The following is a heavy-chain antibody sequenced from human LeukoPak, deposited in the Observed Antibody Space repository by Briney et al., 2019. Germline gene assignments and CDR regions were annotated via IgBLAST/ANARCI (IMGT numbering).Heavy chain of an antibody. J-gene: IGHJ4*02. CDR3: ATMDNFWSGFDY. CDR1: GGSISSYY. Sequence: TSETLSLTCTVSGGSISSYYWSWIRQPAGKGLEWIGRIYTSGSTNYNPSLKSRVTISVDKSKNQFSLKLSSVTAADTAVYYCATMDNFWSGFDYWGQGTLVTVSS. CDR2: IYTSGST. D-gene: IGHD3-3*01. V-gene: IGHV4-4*07.